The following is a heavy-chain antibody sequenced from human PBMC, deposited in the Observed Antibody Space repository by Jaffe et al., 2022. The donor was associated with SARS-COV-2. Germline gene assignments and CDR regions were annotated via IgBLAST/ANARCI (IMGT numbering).Heavy chain of an antibody. CDR2: VNSRGTT. CDR1: GDAITTSANY. V-gene: IGHV4-39*01. J-gene: IGHJ5*02. Sequence: QLQLRESGPGLVKPSETLSLTCTVSGDAITTSANYWGWIRQFPGKGLEWIGSVNSRGTTYNNPSLRSRVTISVDTSNNQFSLRLSTVTAEDTAKYYCARHPSDWFDPWGQGTLVIVSS. CDR3: ARHPSDWFDP.